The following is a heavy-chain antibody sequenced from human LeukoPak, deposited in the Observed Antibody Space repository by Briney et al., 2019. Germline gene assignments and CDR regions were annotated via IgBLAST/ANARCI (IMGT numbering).Heavy chain of an antibody. CDR1: GFTFSSYA. CDR2: ISGSGGST. Sequence: GGSLRLSCAASGFTFSSYAMSWVRQAPGKGLEWVSAISGSGGSTYYADSVKGRFTISRDNSKNTLYLQMNSLRAEDTAVYYCAKALPYYYDSSGTSSIWGQGTMVTVSS. CDR3: AKALPYYYDSSGTSSI. V-gene: IGHV3-23*01. J-gene: IGHJ3*02. D-gene: IGHD3-22*01.